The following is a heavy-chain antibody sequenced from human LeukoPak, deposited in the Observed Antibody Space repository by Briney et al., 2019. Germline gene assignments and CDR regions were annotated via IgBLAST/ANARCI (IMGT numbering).Heavy chain of an antibody. CDR3: ARERYYYDSTSEGNY. Sequence: PSETLSLACIVSGGSISSSSYYWGWIRQPPGKGLEWIGSIYNSGNTYYNPSLKSRVTISVDTSKNQFSLKLSSVTAADTAVYHCARERYYYDSTSEGNYWGQGTLVTVSS. CDR1: GGSISSSSYY. CDR2: IYNSGNT. D-gene: IGHD3-22*01. V-gene: IGHV4-39*01. J-gene: IGHJ4*02.